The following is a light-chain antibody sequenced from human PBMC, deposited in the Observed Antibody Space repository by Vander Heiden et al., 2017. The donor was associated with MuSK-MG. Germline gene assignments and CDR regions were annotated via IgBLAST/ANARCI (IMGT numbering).Light chain of an antibody. CDR3: QQSDYNPIFT. V-gene: IGKV1-39*01. CDR2: AAS. CDR1: ENINNY. Sequence: DIQMTQSPLSLSASVGDRVTLTCRASENINNYLNWYQQRPGKAPKLLIFAASRLESGVPSRFSGSGYGTDFTLTITSLQPEDFATYYCQQSDYNPIFTFGHGTKVDIK. J-gene: IGKJ3*01.